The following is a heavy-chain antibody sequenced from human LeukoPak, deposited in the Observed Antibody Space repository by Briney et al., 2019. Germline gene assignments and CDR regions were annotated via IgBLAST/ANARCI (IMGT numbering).Heavy chain of an antibody. D-gene: IGHD3-10*01. Sequence: PGGSPRLSCAASGFTFSSYSMNWVRQAPGKGLEWVSYISSGSTIYYADSVKGRFTISRDNAKNSLYLQMNSLRAEDTAVYYCARALTYYYGSGSGYWGQGTLVTVSS. CDR3: ARALTYYYGSGSGY. CDR1: GFTFSSYS. J-gene: IGHJ4*02. V-gene: IGHV3-48*01. CDR2: ISSGSTI.